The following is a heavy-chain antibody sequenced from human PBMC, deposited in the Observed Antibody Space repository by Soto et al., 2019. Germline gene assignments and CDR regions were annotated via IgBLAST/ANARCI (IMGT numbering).Heavy chain of an antibody. D-gene: IGHD5-12*01. CDR1: GGSISSGGYY. Sequence: QVQLQEAGPGLVKPSQTLSLTCTVSGGSISSGGYYWSWIRQHPGKGLEWIGYIYYSGSTYYNPSLKSLVTISVDTSKNQFSVKQSSVTAAGTAVYYCAREGGRYSGYPLGSAFDIWGQGTMVTVSS. CDR2: IYYSGST. J-gene: IGHJ3*02. V-gene: IGHV4-31*01. CDR3: AREGGRYSGYPLGSAFDI.